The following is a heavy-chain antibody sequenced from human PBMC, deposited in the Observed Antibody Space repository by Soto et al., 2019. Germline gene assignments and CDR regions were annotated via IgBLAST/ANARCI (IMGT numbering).Heavy chain of an antibody. J-gene: IGHJ6*02. Sequence: PSETLSLTCTVSGGSVSSGSYYWSWIRQPPGKGLEWIGYIYYSGSTNYNPSLKSRVTISVDTSKNQFSLKLSSVTAADTAVYYCARASIVVVTAIIHYYGMDVWGQGTTVTVSS. V-gene: IGHV4-61*01. CDR3: ARASIVVVTAIIHYYGMDV. D-gene: IGHD2-21*02. CDR1: GGSVSSGSYY. CDR2: IYYSGST.